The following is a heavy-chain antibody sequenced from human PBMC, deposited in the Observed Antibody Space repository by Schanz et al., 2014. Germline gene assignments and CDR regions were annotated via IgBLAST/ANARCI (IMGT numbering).Heavy chain of an antibody. CDR2: ISYDGSHK. CDR3: ARDRQQLVGRIGYYYGMDG. Sequence: QVQLVESGGGVVQPGRSLRLSCAASGFTFSNFAIHWVRQAPGKGLEWVAVISYDGSHKDHADSVKGRFTISRDNSKNTLYLQMNSLRAEDTAVYYCARDRQQLVGRIGYYYGMDGGGQGTTVTVAS. D-gene: IGHD6-13*01. V-gene: IGHV3-30*04. J-gene: IGHJ6*02. CDR1: GFTFSNFA.